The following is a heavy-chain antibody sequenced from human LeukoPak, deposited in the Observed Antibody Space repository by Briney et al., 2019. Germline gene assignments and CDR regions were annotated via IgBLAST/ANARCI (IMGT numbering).Heavy chain of an antibody. J-gene: IGHJ4*02. CDR1: GYTFSSYY. CDR3: ARDEVGAYIDY. V-gene: IGHV1-46*01. D-gene: IGHD1-26*01. CDR2: INPSGGST. Sequence: ASVKVSCKASGYTFSSYYMHGVRQAPGQGLEWMGIINPSGGSTSYAQKFQGRVTMTRDTSTSTVYMELSSLRSEDTAVYYCARDEVGAYIDYWGQGTLVTVSS.